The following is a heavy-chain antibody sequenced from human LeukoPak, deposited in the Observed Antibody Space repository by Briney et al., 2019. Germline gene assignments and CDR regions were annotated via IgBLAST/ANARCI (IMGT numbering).Heavy chain of an antibody. CDR1: GYTFTNYY. CDR2: INPGGRST. CDR3: AIPNGIAVAGTLFDY. Sequence: ASVKVSCKASGYTFTNYYIHWVRQAPGQGLEWMGIINPGGRSTSYAQKFQGRVTMTRDTSTSTVYMELSRLRSDDTAVYYCAIPNGIAVAGTLFDYWGQGTLVTVSS. V-gene: IGHV1-46*01. D-gene: IGHD6-19*01. J-gene: IGHJ4*02.